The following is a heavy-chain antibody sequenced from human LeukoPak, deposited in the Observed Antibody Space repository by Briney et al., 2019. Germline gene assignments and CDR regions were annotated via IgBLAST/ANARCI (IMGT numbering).Heavy chain of an antibody. CDR2: INHSGST. J-gene: IGHJ5*02. Sequence: SETLSLTCAVYGGSFSGYYWSWIRQPPGKGLEWIGEINHSGSTNYNPSLKSRVTISVDTSKNQFSLKLSSVTAADTAVYYCARGPDIVVAPARSGNWFDPWGQGTLVTVSS. CDR1: GGSFSGYY. CDR3: ARGPDIVVAPARSGNWFDP. V-gene: IGHV4-34*01. D-gene: IGHD2-2*01.